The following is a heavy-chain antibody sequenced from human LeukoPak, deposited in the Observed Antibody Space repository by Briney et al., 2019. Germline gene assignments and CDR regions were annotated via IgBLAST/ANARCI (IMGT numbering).Heavy chain of an antibody. CDR1: GLTLSGYW. Sequence: GGSLRLSCAASGLTLSGYWMHWVRQAPGKGXXXXXXINGDASSTSYADSVKGRFTISRDNAKSTLYLQMNSLRVEDTAVYYCARARGNTYGYFEYWGQGTLVTVSS. D-gene: IGHD5-18*01. CDR2: INGDASST. CDR3: ARARGNTYGYFEY. J-gene: IGHJ4*02. V-gene: IGHV3-74*01.